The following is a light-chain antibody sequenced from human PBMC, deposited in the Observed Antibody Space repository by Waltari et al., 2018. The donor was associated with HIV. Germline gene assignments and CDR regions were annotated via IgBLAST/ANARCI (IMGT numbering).Light chain of an antibody. V-gene: IGKV3-20*01. CDR3: QQYGRSSLT. CDR1: QTTSSEY. J-gene: IGKJ4*01. CDR2: GAS. Sequence: EIVLTQSPGTLSLSPGERLTLSCRASQTTSSEYLAWYQQKPGQAPRLLIYGASRRATGIPDRFTGSGSGIDFTLTITRLEPDDFAVYYCQQYGRSSLTFGGGTKVEIK.